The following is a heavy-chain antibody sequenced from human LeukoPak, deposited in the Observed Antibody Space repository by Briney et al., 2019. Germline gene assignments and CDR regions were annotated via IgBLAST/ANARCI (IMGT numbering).Heavy chain of an antibody. J-gene: IGHJ4*02. D-gene: IGHD6-19*01. CDR3: TRGYSSGWYFGSY. V-gene: IGHV3-49*03. CDR1: GFTFGDYA. CDR2: IRSKAYGGTT. Sequence: GGSLRLSCTASGFTFGDYAMSWFRQAPGKGLEWVGFIRSKAYGGTTEYAASVKGRFTVSRDDSKSIAYLQMNSLKNEDTAVYYCTRGYSSGWYFGSYWGQGTLVTVSS.